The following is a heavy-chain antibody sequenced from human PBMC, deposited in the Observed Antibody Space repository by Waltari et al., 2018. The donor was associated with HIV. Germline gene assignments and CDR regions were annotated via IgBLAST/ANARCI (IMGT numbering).Heavy chain of an antibody. J-gene: IGHJ6*02. CDR1: GVTFGEYA. CDR2: IRTKAYGETT. CDR3: SRGHSNSMFRGVNYCGMDV. D-gene: IGHD3-10*01. V-gene: IGHV3-49*05. Sequence: QVVESGGGLVKPGQSLRVSCTTSGVTFGEYAMNWFRQAPGKGLEWVGFIRTKAYGETTEYGTSVKGRFTISRDDSKGVAYLQMNSLKIEDTAVYYCSRGHSNSMFRGVNYCGMDVWGPGTTVIVSS.